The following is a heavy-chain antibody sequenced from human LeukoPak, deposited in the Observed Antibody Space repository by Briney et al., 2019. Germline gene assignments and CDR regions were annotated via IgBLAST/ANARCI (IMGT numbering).Heavy chain of an antibody. CDR3: ARVWELSFDY. V-gene: IGHV3-53*01. CDR1: GFPVSTDQ. D-gene: IGHD1-26*01. Sequence: PGGSLRLSCAAPGFPVSTDQMSWVRQAPGKGLEWVSVPYSSGTTSHADSVKGRFTISRDNAKNTVYLQMNSLRAEDTAVYYCARVWELSFDYWGQGTLVTVSS. CDR2: PYSSGTT. J-gene: IGHJ4*02.